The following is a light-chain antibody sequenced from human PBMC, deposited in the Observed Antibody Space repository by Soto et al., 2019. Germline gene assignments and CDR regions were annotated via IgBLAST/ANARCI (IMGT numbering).Light chain of an antibody. J-gene: IGLJ1*01. V-gene: IGLV2-8*01. CDR3: ISYAGSNNLGV. Sequence: QSALTQPPSASGSPGQSVTISCTGTSSDVGGYNYVSWYQQHPGKAPKLVIFEVSKRPSGVPDRFSGSKSGNTASLTVSGLQAEEEADYYCISYAGSNNLGVFGTGTKVTDL. CDR2: EVS. CDR1: SSDVGGYNY.